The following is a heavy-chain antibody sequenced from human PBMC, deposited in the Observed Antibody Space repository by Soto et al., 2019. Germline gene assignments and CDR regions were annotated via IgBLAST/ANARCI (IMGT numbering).Heavy chain of an antibody. D-gene: IGHD2-2*03. CDR3: ASGYCSSTSCHDVDYYYYMDV. CDR1: GYTFTSYY. V-gene: IGHV1-46*03. Sequence: ASVKVSCKASGYTFTSYYMHWVRQAPGQGLEWMGIINPSGGSTSYAQKFQGRVTMTRDTSTSTVYMELSSLRSEDTAVYYCASGYCSSTSCHDVDYYYYMDVWGKGTTVTVSS. CDR2: INPSGGST. J-gene: IGHJ6*03.